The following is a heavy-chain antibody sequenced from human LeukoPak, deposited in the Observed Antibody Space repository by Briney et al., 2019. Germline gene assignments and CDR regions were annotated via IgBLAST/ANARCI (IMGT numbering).Heavy chain of an antibody. J-gene: IGHJ6*04. CDR2: ISSSGSTI. Sequence: GGSLRLSCAASGFTFSSYAMHWVRQAPGKGLEWVSHISSSGSTIYYADSVKGRFTISRDNAKNSLYLQMNSLRTEDTAVYYCAELGITMIGGVWGKGTTVAISS. CDR1: GFTFSSYA. CDR3: AELGITMIGGV. V-gene: IGHV3-48*03. D-gene: IGHD3-10*02.